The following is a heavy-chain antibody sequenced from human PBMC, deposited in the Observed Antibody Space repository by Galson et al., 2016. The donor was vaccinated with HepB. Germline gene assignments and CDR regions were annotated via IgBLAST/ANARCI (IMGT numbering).Heavy chain of an antibody. V-gene: IGHV3-7*01. Sequence: SLRLSCAASGFTFSTYWMTWVRQAPGKGLEWVANIKQDGSAKYYVDSVKGRFTISRDNAKKSLYLQMSSLRAEDTAIYYCARDRTSRAAVDYWGHGTLVTVSS. CDR3: ARDRTSRAAVDY. J-gene: IGHJ4*01. D-gene: IGHD6-25*01. CDR1: GFTFSTYW. CDR2: IKQDGSAK.